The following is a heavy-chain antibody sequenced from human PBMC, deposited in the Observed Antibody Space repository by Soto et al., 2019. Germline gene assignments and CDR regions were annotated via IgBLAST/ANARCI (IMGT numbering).Heavy chain of an antibody. Sequence: PSETLSLTCTVSGGSISSADYYWSRIRQSPGKGLEWIGYIYHTGSTYYTPSLKSRLTMSVDTSKNQFSLKLSSVTAADTAVYYCARGSGYDWSYFDYWGQGTLVTVSS. CDR2: IYHTGST. CDR1: GGSISSADYY. D-gene: IGHD5-12*01. V-gene: IGHV4-30-4*01. J-gene: IGHJ4*02. CDR3: ARGSGYDWSYFDY.